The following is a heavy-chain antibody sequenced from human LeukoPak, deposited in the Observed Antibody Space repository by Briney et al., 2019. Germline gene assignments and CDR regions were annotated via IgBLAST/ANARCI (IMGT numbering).Heavy chain of an antibody. CDR1: EFTFSSYW. Sequence: GGSLRLSCAASEFTFSSYWMSWVRQAPGKGLEWVANIKQDGGQIYYLDSVKGRFTVSRDNAKNSLYLQMNSLRAKDTAVYYRARLGARQMLEYWGQGTLVTVSS. V-gene: IGHV3-7*01. D-gene: IGHD4-17*01. CDR3: ARLGARQMLEY. CDR2: IKQDGGQI. J-gene: IGHJ4*02.